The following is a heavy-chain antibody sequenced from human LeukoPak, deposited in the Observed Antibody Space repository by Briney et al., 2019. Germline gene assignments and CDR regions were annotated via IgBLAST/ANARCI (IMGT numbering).Heavy chain of an antibody. V-gene: IGHV1-69*13. CDR1: GGTFSSYA. D-gene: IGHD2-2*01. CDR3: ARESKGCSSTSCRYYYYMDV. J-gene: IGHJ6*03. CDR2: IIPIFGTA. Sequence: GASVKVSCKSSGGTFSSYAVSWVRQAPGQGLEWMGGIIPIFGTANYAQKFQGRATITADESTSTAYMELSSLRSEDTAVYYCARESKGCSSTSCRYYYYMDVWGKGTTVTVSS.